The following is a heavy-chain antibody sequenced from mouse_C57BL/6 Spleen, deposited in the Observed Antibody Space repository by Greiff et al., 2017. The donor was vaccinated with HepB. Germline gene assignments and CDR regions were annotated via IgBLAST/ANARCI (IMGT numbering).Heavy chain of an antibody. CDR1: GYAFTNYL. CDR2: INPGSGGT. Sequence: VQLQESGAELVRPGTSVKVSCKASGYAFTNYLIEWVKQRPGQGLEWIGVINPGSGGTNYNQKFKGKSTLTVDKSSSTAYMQLSSLTSEDSAVYYCARSRRYDGYYEGFDYWGQGTTLTVSS. D-gene: IGHD2-3*01. V-gene: IGHV1-54*01. CDR3: ARSRRYDGYYEGFDY. J-gene: IGHJ2*01.